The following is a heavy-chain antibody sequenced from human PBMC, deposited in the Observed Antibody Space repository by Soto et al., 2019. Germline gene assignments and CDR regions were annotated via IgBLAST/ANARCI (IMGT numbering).Heavy chain of an antibody. V-gene: IGHV1-8*01. CDR1: GYTFTSYD. Sequence: ASVKVSCKASGYTFTSYDINWVRQATGQGLEWMGWMNPNSGNTGYAQKFQGRVTMTRNTSISTAYMELSSLRSEDTAVYYCARDHQWLAYYYYGMDVWGQGTTVTVSS. J-gene: IGHJ6*02. CDR3: ARDHQWLAYYYYGMDV. D-gene: IGHD6-19*01. CDR2: MNPNSGNT.